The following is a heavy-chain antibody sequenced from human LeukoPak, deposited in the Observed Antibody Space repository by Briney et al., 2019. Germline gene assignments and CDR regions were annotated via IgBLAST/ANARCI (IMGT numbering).Heavy chain of an antibody. V-gene: IGHV3-23*01. Sequence: QPGGSLRLSCAASGFTFSSYAMSWVRQAPGKGLEWVSAISGSGGSTYYADSVKGRFTISRDNSKNTLYLQMNSLRAEDTAVYYCAKVHRHTGTEVVFRRDSGQQLVQGDFDYWGQRTLVTVSS. D-gene: IGHD6-13*01. J-gene: IGHJ4*02. CDR2: ISGSGGST. CDR3: AKVHRHTGTEVVFRRDSGQQLVQGDFDY. CDR1: GFTFSSYA.